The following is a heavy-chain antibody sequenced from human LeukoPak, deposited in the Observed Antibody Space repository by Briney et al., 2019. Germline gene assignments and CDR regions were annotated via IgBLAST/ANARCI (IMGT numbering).Heavy chain of an antibody. Sequence: GGSLRLSCAASGFTFRTQEMTWVRQAPGKGLEWVSVIYSGGSTYYADSVKGRFTISRDNSKNTLYLQMNSLRAEDTAVYYCARERGPEMATITVDYWGQGTLVTVSS. V-gene: IGHV3-53*01. CDR2: IYSGGST. D-gene: IGHD5-24*01. CDR1: GFTFRTQE. J-gene: IGHJ4*02. CDR3: ARERGPEMATITVDY.